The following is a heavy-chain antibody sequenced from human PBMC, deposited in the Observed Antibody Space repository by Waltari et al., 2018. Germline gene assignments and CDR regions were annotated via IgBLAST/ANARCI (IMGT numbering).Heavy chain of an antibody. V-gene: IGHV1-69*05. D-gene: IGHD2-21*01. CDR1: GRTFSSYA. CDR3: ARGDYCGVDCYPN. J-gene: IGHJ4*02. CDR2: IIPIISTA. Sequence: QVQLVQSGGEVKKPGSSVKVSCKASGRTFSSYAISWVRLAPGQGLEGRGGIIPIISTATDAQKFQGRVTITTDESTSTAYMELISLRSEDTAVYYCARGDYCGVDCYPNWGQGTLVTVSS.